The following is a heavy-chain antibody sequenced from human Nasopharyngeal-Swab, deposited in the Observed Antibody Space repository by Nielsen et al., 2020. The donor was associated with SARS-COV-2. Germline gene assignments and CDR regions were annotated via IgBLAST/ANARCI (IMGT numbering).Heavy chain of an antibody. Sequence: LKISCVASGFPFSPYGMNWVRQAPGKGLEWLSYIGTSSSTSYYADSVKGRFTISRDTAKNSLYLQMNSLRAEDTAVYYCTSGWFDPWGQGTLVTVSS. J-gene: IGHJ5*02. CDR3: TSGWFDP. CDR1: GFPFSPYG. V-gene: IGHV3-48*04. CDR2: IGTSSSTS.